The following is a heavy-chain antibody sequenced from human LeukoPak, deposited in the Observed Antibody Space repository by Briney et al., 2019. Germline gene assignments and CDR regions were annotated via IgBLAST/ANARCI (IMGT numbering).Heavy chain of an antibody. V-gene: IGHV4-59*12. D-gene: IGHD1-14*01. J-gene: IGHJ1*01. CDR3: ARRDPRSRRVYFQH. CDR2: IYYSGST. CDR1: GGSISSYY. Sequence: SETLSLTCTVSGGSISSYYWSWIRQPPGKGLEWIGYIYYSGSTNYNPSLKSRVTISVDTSKNQFSLKLSSVTAADTAVYYCARRDPRSRRVYFQHWGQGTLVTVSS.